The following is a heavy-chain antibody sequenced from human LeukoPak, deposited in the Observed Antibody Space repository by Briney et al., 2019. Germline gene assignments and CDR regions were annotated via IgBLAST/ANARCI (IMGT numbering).Heavy chain of an antibody. CDR1: GFTFSSYS. Sequence: GGSLRLSCAASGFTFSSYSMNWVRQAPGKGLEWVSSISSSSSYIYYADSVKGRFTLSRDNAKNSLYLQMNSLRAEDTAVYYCARAIMGYCSGGSCYVADYWGQGTLVTVSS. CDR3: ARAIMGYCSGGSCYVADY. D-gene: IGHD2-15*01. V-gene: IGHV3-21*01. J-gene: IGHJ4*02. CDR2: ISSSSSYI.